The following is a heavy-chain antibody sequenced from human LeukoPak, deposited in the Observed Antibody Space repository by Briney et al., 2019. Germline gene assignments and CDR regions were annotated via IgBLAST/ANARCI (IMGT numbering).Heavy chain of an antibody. CDR1: GFTFSSYA. Sequence: GGSLRLSCAASGFTFSSYAMSWVRQAPGKGVEWVSAFCGSGGSTYYADSVKGRFTISRDNSKNTLYLQMNSLRAEDTAVYYCAKGGIYYDSSGYWDYWGQGTLVTVSS. V-gene: IGHV3-23*01. D-gene: IGHD3-22*01. CDR2: FCGSGGST. J-gene: IGHJ4*02. CDR3: AKGGIYYDSSGYWDY.